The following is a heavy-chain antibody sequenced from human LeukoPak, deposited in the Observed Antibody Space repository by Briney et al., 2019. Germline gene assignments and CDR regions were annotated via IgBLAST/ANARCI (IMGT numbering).Heavy chain of an antibody. CDR1: GGSIGSFY. CDR2: IYNSGSN. J-gene: IGHJ6*03. D-gene: IGHD3-16*01. V-gene: IGHV4-59*01. Sequence: SETLSLTCSVSGGSIGSFYWNWIRQPPGKGLEWIGYIYNSGSNNYNPSLKSRVTISVDASKTEFSLKLRSVTAADTAVYYCARGSVLLAMDVWGKGTTVTISS. CDR3: ARGSVLLAMDV.